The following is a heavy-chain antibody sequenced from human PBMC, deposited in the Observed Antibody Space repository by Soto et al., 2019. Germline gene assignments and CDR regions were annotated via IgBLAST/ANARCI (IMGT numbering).Heavy chain of an antibody. Sequence: QVQLVESGGGVVQPGRSLRLSCAASGFTFSSYGMHWVRQAPGKGLEWVAVIWYDGSNKYYADSVKGRFTISRDNSKNTMYLQMNSLSAEDTAVYYCERDGSPVHYYSGMDVWGQGTTVTVSS. CDR2: IWYDGSNK. CDR1: GFTFSSYG. CDR3: ERDGSPVHYYSGMDV. D-gene: IGHD2-15*01. J-gene: IGHJ6*02. V-gene: IGHV3-33*01.